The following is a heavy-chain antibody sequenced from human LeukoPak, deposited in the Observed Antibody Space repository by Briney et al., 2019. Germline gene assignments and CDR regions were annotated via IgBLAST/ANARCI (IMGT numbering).Heavy chain of an antibody. V-gene: IGHV3-48*01. CDR3: ARGARKGDDYGGFFDY. D-gene: IGHD4-23*01. CDR2: ISRSSRTI. CDR1: GFTFSTSS. J-gene: IGHJ4*02. Sequence: GGSLRLSCTASGFTFSTSSMNWVRQAPGKGLEWLSFISRSSRTIYYADSVKGRFTISRDNAKNSLYLQMSSLRVEDTAVYFCARGARKGDDYGGFFDYWGQGTLVTVSS.